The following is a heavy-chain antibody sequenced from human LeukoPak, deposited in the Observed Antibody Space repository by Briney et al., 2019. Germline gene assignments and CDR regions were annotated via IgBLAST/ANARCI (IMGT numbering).Heavy chain of an antibody. V-gene: IGHV1-24*01. D-gene: IGHD3-10*01. CDR2: FGPAAADT. CDR1: GYTLTEFP. Sequence: GAPVKVSCKVSGYTLTEFPMHRVRQAPGKGLEWMGSFGPAAADTIYTQKFQGRVTMTEDTSTDTAYMELSSLRSEDTAVYFCASGHEGVFDYWGQGTLVTVSS. CDR3: ASGHEGVFDY. J-gene: IGHJ4*02.